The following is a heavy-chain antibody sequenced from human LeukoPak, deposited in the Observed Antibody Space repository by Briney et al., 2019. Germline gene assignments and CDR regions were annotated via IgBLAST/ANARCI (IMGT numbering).Heavy chain of an antibody. D-gene: IGHD6-6*01. J-gene: IGHJ4*02. CDR3: AKGGPYSSSPVDY. CDR2: ISNSGSHT. CDR1: GFTFSSYN. Sequence: GGSLRLSCAASGFTFSSYNMNWVRQAPGKGLEWVSSISNSGSHTYYADSVKGRFTISRDNPKNTLHLQMNSLRAEDTAVYYCAKGGPYSSSPVDYWGQGTLVTVSS. V-gene: IGHV3-23*01.